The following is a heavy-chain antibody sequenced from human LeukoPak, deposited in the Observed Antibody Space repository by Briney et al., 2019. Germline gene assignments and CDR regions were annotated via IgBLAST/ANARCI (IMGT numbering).Heavy chain of an antibody. J-gene: IGHJ6*03. CDR2: ISNSGGDT. Sequence: GGALRLSCAASGFSFSNDAMSCVRQAPGRGLEWGLGISNSGGDTQYADSVKGRFTISRDNSRNTLYVQLNSLRAEDTAVYYCAKGRGYNYYMDVWGKGTTVTISS. CDR3: AKGRGYNYYMDV. D-gene: IGHD3-10*01. V-gene: IGHV3-23*01. CDR1: GFSFSNDA.